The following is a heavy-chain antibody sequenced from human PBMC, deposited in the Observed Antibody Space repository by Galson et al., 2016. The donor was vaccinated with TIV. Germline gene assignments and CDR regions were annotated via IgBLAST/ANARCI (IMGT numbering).Heavy chain of an antibody. D-gene: IGHD6-13*01. CDR3: ARPSDSSWYFDL. CDR2: IIAIFGTT. CDR1: GGIFRSHA. J-gene: IGHJ2*01. V-gene: IGHV1-69*01. Sequence: SCKVSGGIFRSHAISWVRQAPGQGLEWMGGIIAIFGTTDYAQKFQSRVTITADESTSTVSVELTSLTSDDTATYYCARPSDSSWYFDLWGRGTQVIVSS.